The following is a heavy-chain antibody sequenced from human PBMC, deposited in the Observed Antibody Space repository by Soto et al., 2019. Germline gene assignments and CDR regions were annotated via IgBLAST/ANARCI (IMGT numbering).Heavy chain of an antibody. Sequence: EVQLLESGGGLVQPGGSLRLSCAASGFTFSSYAMSWVRQAPGKGLEWVSAISGSGGSTYYADSVKGRFTISRDNSKNTLYLQMNSLRAEDTAVYYCAKVREYSYGSLGGSAFDIWGQGTMVTVSS. CDR2: ISGSGGST. D-gene: IGHD5-18*01. J-gene: IGHJ3*02. CDR1: GFTFSSYA. CDR3: AKVREYSYGSLGGSAFDI. V-gene: IGHV3-23*01.